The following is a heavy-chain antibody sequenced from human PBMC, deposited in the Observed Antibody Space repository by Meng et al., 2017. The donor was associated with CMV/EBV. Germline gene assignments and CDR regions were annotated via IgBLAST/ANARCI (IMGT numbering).Heavy chain of an antibody. Sequence: GESLKISCAASGLTFSSYAMSWVRQAPGKGLEWVSAISGSGGSTYYADSVKGRFTISRDNSKNTLYLQMNSLRAEDTAVYYCAKDAHIVVVPAALYYWGQGTLVTVSS. CDR3: AKDAHIVVVPAALYY. CDR1: GLTFSSYA. D-gene: IGHD2-2*01. V-gene: IGHV3-23*01. CDR2: ISGSGGST. J-gene: IGHJ4*02.